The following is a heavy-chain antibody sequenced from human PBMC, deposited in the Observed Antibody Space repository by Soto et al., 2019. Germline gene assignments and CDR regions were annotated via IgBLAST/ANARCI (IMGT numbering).Heavy chain of an antibody. CDR3: ARIRGWGWLGPNDY. CDR1: GFSLSNARMS. D-gene: IGHD3-10*01. V-gene: IGHV2-26*01. J-gene: IGHJ4*02. CDR2: IFSKDEK. Sequence: QATLKESGPVLVKPTETLTLTCTVSGFSLSNARMSVSWIRQPPGKALEWLAHIFSKDEKSYSASLKSRLTIPTHTSKSPVVLTMTNMDPVDTATYYCARIRGWGWLGPNDYWGQGTLVTVSS.